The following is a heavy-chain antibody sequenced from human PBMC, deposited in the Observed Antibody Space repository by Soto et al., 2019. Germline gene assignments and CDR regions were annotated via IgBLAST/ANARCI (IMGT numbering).Heavy chain of an antibody. CDR2: INHSGST. D-gene: IGHD3-16*02. Sequence: SETLSLTCAVYGGSFSGYYWSWIRQPPGKGLEWIGEINHSGSTNYNPSLKSRVTISVDTSKNQFSLKLSSVTAADTAVYYCARGPFYYDYVWGSYSYSRDCFDPWGQGNLVTVSS. J-gene: IGHJ5*02. V-gene: IGHV4-34*01. CDR3: ARGPFYYDYVWGSYSYSRDCFDP. CDR1: GGSFSGYY.